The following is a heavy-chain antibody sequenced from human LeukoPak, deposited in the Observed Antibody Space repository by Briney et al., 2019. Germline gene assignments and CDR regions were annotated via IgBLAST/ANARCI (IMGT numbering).Heavy chain of an antibody. CDR2: INHSGST. CDR1: GGSFSGYH. J-gene: IGHJ4*02. Sequence: SETLSLTCAVYGGSFSGYHWSWIRQPPGKGLEWIGEINHSGSTNYNPSLKSRVTISVDTSKNQFSLKLSSVTAADTAVYYCARVNEQQLVLDYWGQGTLVTVSS. V-gene: IGHV4-34*01. CDR3: ARVNEQQLVLDY. D-gene: IGHD6-13*01.